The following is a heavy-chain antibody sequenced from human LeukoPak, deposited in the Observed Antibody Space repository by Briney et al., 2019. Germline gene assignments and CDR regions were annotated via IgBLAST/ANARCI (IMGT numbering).Heavy chain of an antibody. CDR3: ARDQRRTYYYDSSGYGHFDY. J-gene: IGHJ4*02. V-gene: IGHV3-11*01. Sequence: PGGYLRLSCSASGFTFSDYYMSWIRQAPGKGLEWVSYISGSDRTIYYADSVKGRFTISRDNAKNSLYLQMNSLRAEDTAVYYCARDQRRTYYYDSSGYGHFDYWGQGTLVTVSS. CDR2: ISGSDRTI. D-gene: IGHD3-22*01. CDR1: GFTFSDYY.